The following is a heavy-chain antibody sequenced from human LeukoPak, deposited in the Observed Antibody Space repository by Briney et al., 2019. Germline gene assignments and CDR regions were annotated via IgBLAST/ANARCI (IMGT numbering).Heavy chain of an antibody. V-gene: IGHV3-21*01. J-gene: IGHJ4*02. CDR1: GFTFSSYS. CDR3: ARDLRGWFYFDY. Sequence: GGSLRPSCAASGFTFSSYSMNWVRQAPGKGLEWVSSISSSSSYIYYADSVKGRFTISRDNAKNSLYLQMNSLRAEDTAVYYCARDLRGWFYFDYWGQGTLVTVSS. D-gene: IGHD6-19*01. CDR2: ISSSSSYI.